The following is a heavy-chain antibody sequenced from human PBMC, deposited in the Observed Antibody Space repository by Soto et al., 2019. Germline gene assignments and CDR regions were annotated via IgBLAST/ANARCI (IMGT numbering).Heavy chain of an antibody. Sequence: SETLSLTCTVSGGSISSGGYYWSWIRQHPGKGLEWIGYIYYSGSTYYNPPLKSRVTISVDTSKNQFSLKLSSVTAADTAVYYCARGLYGSGSYLDYWGQGTLVTVSS. D-gene: IGHD3-10*01. CDR1: GGSISSGGYY. CDR3: ARGLYGSGSYLDY. J-gene: IGHJ4*02. CDR2: IYYSGST. V-gene: IGHV4-31*03.